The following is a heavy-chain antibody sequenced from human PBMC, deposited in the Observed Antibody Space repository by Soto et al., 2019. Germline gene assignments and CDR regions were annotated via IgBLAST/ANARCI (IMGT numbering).Heavy chain of an antibody. CDR3: ARVSYGSRWRESVYFDY. CDR1: GGSISSYY. D-gene: IGHD6-19*01. J-gene: IGHJ4*02. Sequence: PSETLSLTCTVSGGSISSYYWSWIRQPPGKGLEWIGYIYYSGSTNYNPSLKSRVTISVDTSKNQFSPKLSSVTAAVTAVYYCARVSYGSRWRESVYFDYWGQGTLVTVSS. CDR2: IYYSGST. V-gene: IGHV4-59*01.